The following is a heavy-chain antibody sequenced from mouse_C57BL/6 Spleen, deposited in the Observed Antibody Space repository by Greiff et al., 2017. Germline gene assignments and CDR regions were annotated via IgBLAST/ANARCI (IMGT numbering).Heavy chain of an antibody. CDR3: ARNPRALAMDY. D-gene: IGHD3-3*01. V-gene: IGHV3-6*01. CDR2: ISYDGSN. Sequence: EVHLVESGPGLVKPSQSLSLTCSVTGYSITSGYYWNWIRQFPGNKLEWMGYISYDGSNNYNPSLKNRISITRDTSKNQFFLKLNSVTTEDTATYYCARNPRALAMDYWGQGTSVTVSS. CDR1: GYSITSGYY. J-gene: IGHJ4*01.